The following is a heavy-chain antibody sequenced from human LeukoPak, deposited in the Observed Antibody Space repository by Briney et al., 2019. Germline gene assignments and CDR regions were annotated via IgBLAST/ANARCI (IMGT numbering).Heavy chain of an antibody. CDR3: ARRYTGSSYAYDI. D-gene: IGHD1-26*01. Sequence: SETLSLTCSFSGGSFSSTSYYWGWIRQPPGKGLEWIGSIFYTGSTYYNPSLESRVTISSDTSKNQFSLRLSSATAADTAVYYCARRYTGSSYAYDIWGQGTMVAVSS. CDR1: GGSFSSTSYY. V-gene: IGHV4-39*07. CDR2: IFYTGST. J-gene: IGHJ3*02.